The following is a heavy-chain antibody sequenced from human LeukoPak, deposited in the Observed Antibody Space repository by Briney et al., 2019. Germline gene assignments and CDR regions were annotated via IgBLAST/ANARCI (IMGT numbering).Heavy chain of an antibody. CDR3: ARVEKRVYYDSSGNTLDY. CDR2: ISSGGSTI. D-gene: IGHD3-22*01. J-gene: IGHJ4*02. CDR1: GFTFSDYY. V-gene: IGHV3-11*01. Sequence: PGGSLRLSCAASGFTFSDYYMSWIRQAPGKGLEWVSYISSGGSTIYYADSVKGRFTISRDNAKNSLYLQMNSLRAEDTAVYYCARVEKRVYYDSSGNTLDYWGQGTLVTVSS.